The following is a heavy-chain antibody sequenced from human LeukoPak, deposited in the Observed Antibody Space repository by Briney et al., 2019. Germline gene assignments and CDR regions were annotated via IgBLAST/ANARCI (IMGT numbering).Heavy chain of an antibody. Sequence: GGSLRLSCAASGFTFSSYWMSWVRQAPGKGLECVANIKEDGSEEYYVDSVKGRFSISRDNAKNSLYLQMNSLRAEDTAVYYCAKGPYYYASGSYPSPYGMDVWGQGTTVTVSS. J-gene: IGHJ6*02. CDR2: IKEDGSEE. CDR3: AKGPYYYASGSYPSPYGMDV. D-gene: IGHD3-10*01. CDR1: GFTFSSYW. V-gene: IGHV3-7*01.